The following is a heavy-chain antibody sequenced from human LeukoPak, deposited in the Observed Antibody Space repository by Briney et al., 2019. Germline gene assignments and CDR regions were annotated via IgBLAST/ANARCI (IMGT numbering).Heavy chain of an antibody. Sequence: SETLSLTCTVSGGSISSYYWSWIRQPAGKGLEWIGRIYTSGSTNYNPSLKSRVTMSVDTSKNQFSLKLSSVTAADTAVYYCARDGDSSGWYYYGMDVWGQGTTVTVSS. CDR2: IYTSGST. J-gene: IGHJ6*02. CDR1: GGSISSYY. CDR3: ARDGDSSGWYYYGMDV. D-gene: IGHD6-19*01. V-gene: IGHV4-4*07.